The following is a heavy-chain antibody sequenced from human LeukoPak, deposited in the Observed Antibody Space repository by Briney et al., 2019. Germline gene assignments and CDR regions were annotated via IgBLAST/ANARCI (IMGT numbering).Heavy chain of an antibody. D-gene: IGHD3-10*01. CDR1: RFTFSSYG. V-gene: IGHV3-30*18. J-gene: IGHJ5*02. Sequence: GRSLRLSCAASRFTFSSYGMHWVRQAPGKGLEWVAVISYDGSNKYYADSVKGRFTISRDNSKNTLYLQMNSLRAEDTAVYYCAKDRGAMIDPWGQGTLVTVSS. CDR3: AKDRGAMIDP. CDR2: ISYDGSNK.